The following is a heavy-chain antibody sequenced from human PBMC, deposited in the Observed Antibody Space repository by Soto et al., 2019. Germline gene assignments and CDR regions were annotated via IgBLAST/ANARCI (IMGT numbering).Heavy chain of an antibody. D-gene: IGHD1-26*01. V-gene: IGHV5-51*01. CDR3: ARYGATGLNDAFDI. Sequence: GESLKISCKGFGYSFTNYWIGWVRQMPGKGLEWMGIIYPGDADTRYSPSFQGQVTISADKSISTAYLQWSSLKASGTAMYYCARYGATGLNDAFDIWGQGTRVTVSS. J-gene: IGHJ3*02. CDR1: GYSFTNYW. CDR2: IYPGDADT.